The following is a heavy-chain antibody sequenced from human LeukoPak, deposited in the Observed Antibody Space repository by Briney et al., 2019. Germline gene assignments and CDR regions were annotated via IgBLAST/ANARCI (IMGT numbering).Heavy chain of an antibody. CDR1: GFSFSDSV. J-gene: IGHJ4*01. V-gene: IGHV3-23*01. D-gene: IGHD6-19*01. CDR2: ISGDAGVT. CDR3: AKGIYSSGWSYFDY. Sequence: GGSLRLSCVASGFSFSDSVMSWVRQAPGKGLEWVSAISGDAGVTYYAASVKGRFTISRDNSKNAVYLQMNSLRAEDTATYYCAKGIYSSGWSYFDYWGHGTLVTVSS.